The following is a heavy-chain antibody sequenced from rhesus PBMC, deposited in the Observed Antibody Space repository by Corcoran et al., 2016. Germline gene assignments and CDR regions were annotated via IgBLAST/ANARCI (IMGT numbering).Heavy chain of an antibody. J-gene: IGHJ4*01. CDR3: AREYYEDDYGYYYTVWAP. CDR1: GYSISSGYG. D-gene: IGHD3-9*01. CDR2: IYGGSASP. V-gene: IGHV4-127*01. Sequence: QVQLQESGPGLVKPSETLSLTCAVSGYSISSGYGWGWIRQPPGKGLEWIGQIYGGSASPYSNPSLRSRVTVSIDPSKNQFSLKRSSVTAADTAVYYCAREYYEDDYGYYYTVWAPWGQGVLVTVSS.